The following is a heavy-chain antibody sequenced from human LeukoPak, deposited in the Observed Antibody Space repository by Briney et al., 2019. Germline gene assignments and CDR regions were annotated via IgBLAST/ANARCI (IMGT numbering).Heavy chain of an antibody. CDR3: ARDRGCSSTSCFQNYFDY. CDR2: ISRSINYI. Sequence: KPGGSLRLSCAASGFMFSSYSMNWVRQAPGKGLEWVSSISRSINYIYYADSVKGRFTISRDNAKNSLFLQMNSLRAEDTAVYYCARDRGCSSTSCFQNYFDYWGQGTLVTVSS. V-gene: IGHV3-21*01. D-gene: IGHD2-2*01. J-gene: IGHJ4*02. CDR1: GFMFSSYS.